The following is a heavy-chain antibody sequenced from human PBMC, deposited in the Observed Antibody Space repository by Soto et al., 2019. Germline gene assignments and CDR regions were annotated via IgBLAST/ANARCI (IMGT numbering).Heavy chain of an antibody. D-gene: IGHD3-22*01. CDR1: GGTFNDHY. CDR2: CRNRANGYNT. V-gene: IGHV3-72*01. J-gene: IGHJ3*02. CDR3: VRVKVVVAFDM. Sequence: PGGSLRLSCAATGGTFNDHYMHWVRQAPGKGLEWVGRCRNRANGYNTDYAASVKGRFAISRDDSKSSLYLQMNSLKVEVTAVYYCVRVKVVVAFDMWGPGTMVTVSS.